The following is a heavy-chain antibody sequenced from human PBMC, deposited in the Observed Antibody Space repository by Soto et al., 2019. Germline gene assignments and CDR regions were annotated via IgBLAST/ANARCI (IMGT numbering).Heavy chain of an antibody. V-gene: IGHV1-69*13. D-gene: IGHD3-22*01. CDR3: ARGSRPGYYDSSGYPSCFDY. J-gene: IGHJ4*01. CDR2: LIPIFGTA. CDR1: GVTFSSYA. Sequence: ASVKVSCKASGVTFSSYAMSGVRPAPGQGLEWMGGLIPIFGTANYAQKLQGRVTMTADESTSTAYMELSSLGSEDTAVYYCARGSRPGYYDSSGYPSCFDYRGQ.